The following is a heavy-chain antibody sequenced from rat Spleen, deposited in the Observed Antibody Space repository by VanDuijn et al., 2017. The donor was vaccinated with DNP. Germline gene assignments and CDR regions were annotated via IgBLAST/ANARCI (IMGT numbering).Heavy chain of an antibody. CDR3: AREASTGMDY. V-gene: IGHV5-19*01. D-gene: IGHD1-4*01. CDR2: ITSNGVST. J-gene: IGHJ2*01. Sequence: EVQLVEAGGDCVQPGRSLKIFCAASGFTFSDYYMAWIRQAPTKGLEWVASITSNGVSTYYPDSVKGRFTISRDNAKNTLYLQMNSLRYEDTATYYCAREASTGMDYWGQGVMVTVSS. CDR1: GFTFSDYY.